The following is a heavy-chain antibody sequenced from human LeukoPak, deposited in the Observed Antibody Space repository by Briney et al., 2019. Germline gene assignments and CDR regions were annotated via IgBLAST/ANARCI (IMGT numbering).Heavy chain of an antibody. V-gene: IGHV3-21*01. J-gene: IGHJ3*02. Sequence: PGGSLRLSCAASGFTFSSYSMNWIRQAPGKGLEWVSSISSSSSYIYYADSVKGRFTISRDNAKNSLYLQMNSLRVEDTAVYYCARRVIVTDAFDIWGQGTMVTVSS. CDR1: GFTFSSYS. CDR3: ARRVIVTDAFDI. D-gene: IGHD3-16*02. CDR2: ISSSSSYI.